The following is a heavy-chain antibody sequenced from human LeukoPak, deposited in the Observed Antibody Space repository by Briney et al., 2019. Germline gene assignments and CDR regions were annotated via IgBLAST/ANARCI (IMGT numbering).Heavy chain of an antibody. Sequence: SETLSLTCTVSAASISSSIYYWGWIRQPPGKGLDWIGSIYYRGSTYYNPSLKSRVTLSVDTSKNQFSLKLSSVTAADTAVYYCARAEGGYSYGYYYYYYMDVWGKGTTVTISS. V-gene: IGHV4-39*01. CDR1: AASISSSIYY. J-gene: IGHJ6*03. CDR2: IYYRGST. CDR3: ARAEGGYSYGYYYYYYMDV. D-gene: IGHD5-18*01.